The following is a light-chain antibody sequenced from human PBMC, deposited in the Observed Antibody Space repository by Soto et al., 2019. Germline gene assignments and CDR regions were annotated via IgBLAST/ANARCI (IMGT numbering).Light chain of an antibody. V-gene: IGLV2-11*01. CDR1: GSDVGAYNY. Sequence: QSVLTKPRSVSGSPGQSVTISCTGTGSDVGAYNYVSWYQQHPGKAPKFIIYDVSKRPSGVPDRFSGSKSGNTASLTITGLQAEDEAEYYCCSYAGSPYVFGTGTKVTVL. J-gene: IGLJ1*01. CDR2: DVS. CDR3: CSYAGSPYV.